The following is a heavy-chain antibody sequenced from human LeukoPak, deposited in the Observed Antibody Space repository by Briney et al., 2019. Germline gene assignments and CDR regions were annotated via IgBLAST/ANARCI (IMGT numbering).Heavy chain of an antibody. D-gene: IGHD2-2*02. CDR3: ATGLLPPLLYDD. CDR1: GYTLTELS. J-gene: IGHJ4*02. CDR2: FDPEDGET. V-gene: IGHV1-24*01. Sequence: ASVKVSCNVSGYTLTELSMHWVRQAPGKGLEWMGGFDPEDGETIYAQKFQGRVTMTEDTSTDSAYMELSSLRSEDTAVYYCATGLLPPLLYDDWGQGTLVTVSS.